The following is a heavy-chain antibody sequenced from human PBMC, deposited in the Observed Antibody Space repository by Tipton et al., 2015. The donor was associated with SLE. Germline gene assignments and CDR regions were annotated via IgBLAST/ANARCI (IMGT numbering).Heavy chain of an antibody. CDR3: ARVGLGSGDAFDI. J-gene: IGHJ3*02. D-gene: IGHD7-27*01. V-gene: IGHV4-31*02. CDR1: GGSIRSGDHY. Sequence: LRLSCTVSGGSIRSGDHYWSWIRQHPEKGLEWIGYSFYSGSTYYNPSLQSRLSISVDTSKNQFSVNLRSVTAADTAVYYCARVGLGSGDAFDIWGQGTVVTVSS. CDR2: SFYSGST.